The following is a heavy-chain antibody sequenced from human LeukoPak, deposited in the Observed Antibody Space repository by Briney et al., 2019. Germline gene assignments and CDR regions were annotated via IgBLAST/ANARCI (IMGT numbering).Heavy chain of an antibody. Sequence: PGGSLRLSCAASGFTFSSYAMSWVRQAPGKGLEWVSAISGSGGSTYYADSMQGRFTISRDNSKNTVNLQMNSLRAEDTALYYCAKAQHVTMVRGVLAWGQGTLVTVSS. CDR2: ISGSGGST. J-gene: IGHJ4*02. D-gene: IGHD3-10*01. CDR1: GFTFSSYA. CDR3: AKAQHVTMVRGVLA. V-gene: IGHV3-23*01.